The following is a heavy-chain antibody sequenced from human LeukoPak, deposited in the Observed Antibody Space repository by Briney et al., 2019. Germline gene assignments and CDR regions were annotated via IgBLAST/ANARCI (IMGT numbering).Heavy chain of an antibody. J-gene: IGHJ3*02. D-gene: IGHD3-3*01. CDR3: ASGRPFWSGSLDAFDI. Sequence: PGGSLRLSCAASGFTFSSYAMSWVRQAPGKGLEWVSAISGSGGSTYYADSVKGRFTISRDNSKNTLYLQMNSLRAEDTAVYYCASGRPFWSGSLDAFDIWGQGTMVTVSS. V-gene: IGHV3-23*01. CDR1: GFTFSSYA. CDR2: ISGSGGST.